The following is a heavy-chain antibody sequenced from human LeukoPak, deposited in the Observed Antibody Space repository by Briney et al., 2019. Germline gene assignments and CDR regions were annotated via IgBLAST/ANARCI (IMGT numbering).Heavy chain of an antibody. CDR1: GGSISSSSYY. Sequence: SETLSLTCTVSGGSISSSSYYWGWIRQPPGKGLEWIGYIYYRGSTYYNPSLKSPLTISVDTSKNQFSLKVNSVTAADTAVYYCARRGYTYGWGWFDPWGQGTLVTVSS. V-gene: IGHV4-39*07. CDR3: ARRGYTYGWGWFDP. CDR2: IYYRGST. D-gene: IGHD5-18*01. J-gene: IGHJ5*02.